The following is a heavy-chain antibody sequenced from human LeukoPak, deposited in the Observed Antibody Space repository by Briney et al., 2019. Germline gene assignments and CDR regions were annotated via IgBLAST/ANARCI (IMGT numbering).Heavy chain of an antibody. CDR3: ALGPSYCGGDCYSAGAFDI. CDR2: ISSSGSTI. J-gene: IGHJ3*02. D-gene: IGHD2-21*02. Sequence: GGSLRLSCAASGFTFSSYEMNWVRQAPGKGLEWVSCISSSGSTIYYADSVKGRFTISRDNAKNSLYLQMNSLRAEDTAVYYCALGPSYCGGDCYSAGAFDIWGQGTMVTVSS. V-gene: IGHV3-48*03. CDR1: GFTFSSYE.